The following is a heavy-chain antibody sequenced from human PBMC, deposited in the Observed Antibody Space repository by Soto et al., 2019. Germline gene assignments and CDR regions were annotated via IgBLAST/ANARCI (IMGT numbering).Heavy chain of an antibody. J-gene: IGHJ4*02. CDR2: ISGSGGST. Sequence: EVQLLESGGGLVQPGGSLRLSCAASGFTFSSYAMSWVRQAPGKGLEWVSAISGSGGSTYYADSVKGRFTISRDNSKNALYLQMNSLRAEDTAVYYCAKDLSGGVIASAFDYWGQGTLVTVSS. D-gene: IGHD3-16*02. CDR1: GFTFSSYA. CDR3: AKDLSGGVIASAFDY. V-gene: IGHV3-23*01.